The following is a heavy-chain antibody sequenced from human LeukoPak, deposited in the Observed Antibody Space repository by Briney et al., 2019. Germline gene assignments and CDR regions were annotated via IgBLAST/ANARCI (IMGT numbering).Heavy chain of an antibody. V-gene: IGHV3-23*01. D-gene: IGHD2-8*02. Sequence: GGSLRLSCAASGFTFSTCLMSWVRQAPGKGVEWVSTITGGGTTYYADSAKGRFTISRDNSKNTLFLQMNSMRAEDTAVYYCAKRPYCTGPACYHIEYWGQGTLVTVSS. CDR2: ITGGGTT. CDR1: GFTFSTCL. J-gene: IGHJ4*02. CDR3: AKRPYCTGPACYHIEY.